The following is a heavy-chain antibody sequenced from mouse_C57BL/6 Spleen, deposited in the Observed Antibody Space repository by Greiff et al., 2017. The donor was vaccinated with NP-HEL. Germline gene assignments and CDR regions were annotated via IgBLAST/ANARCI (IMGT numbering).Heavy chain of an antibody. Sequence: QVQLQQPGAELVKPGASVTLSCKASGYTFTSYWMHWVKQRPGQGLEWIGMIHPNSGSTNYNEKFKSKATLTVDKSSSTAYMQLSSLTSEDSAVYYCAREYGRDYAMDYWGQGTSVTVSS. J-gene: IGHJ4*01. D-gene: IGHD1-1*01. CDR1: GYTFTSYW. CDR3: AREYGRDYAMDY. V-gene: IGHV1-64*01. CDR2: IHPNSGST.